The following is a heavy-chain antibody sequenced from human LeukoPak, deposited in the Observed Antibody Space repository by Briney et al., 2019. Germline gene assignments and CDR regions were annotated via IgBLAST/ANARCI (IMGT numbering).Heavy chain of an antibody. CDR1: GFTVSSSY. D-gene: IGHD4-17*01. V-gene: IGHV3-53*01. CDR3: AREEETVKAFGP. Sequence: GGSLRLSCAASGFTVSSSYMNWVRQAPGKGLEWVSITYAGGSTYYAGSVEGRFTISRDNSKNTLYLQMNSLRAEDTAVYYCAREEETVKAFGPWGQGTLVTVSS. J-gene: IGHJ5*02. CDR2: TYAGGST.